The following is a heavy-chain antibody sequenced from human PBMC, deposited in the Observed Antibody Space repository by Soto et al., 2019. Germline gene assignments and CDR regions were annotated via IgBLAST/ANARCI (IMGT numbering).Heavy chain of an antibody. CDR2: ISSSSSYI. CDR3: ARALNWTYLKNWFVP. V-gene: IGHV3-21*01. CDR1: GFTFSSYS. J-gene: IGHJ5*02. Sequence: LRLSCAASGFTFSSYSMNWVRQAPGKGLEWVSSISSSSSYIYYADSVKGRFTISRDNAKNSLYLQMNSLRAEDTAVYYCARALNWTYLKNWFVPWGQGTLVTVSS. D-gene: IGHD1-7*01.